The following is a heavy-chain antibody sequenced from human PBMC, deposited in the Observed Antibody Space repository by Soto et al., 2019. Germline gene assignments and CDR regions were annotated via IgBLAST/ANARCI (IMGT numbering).Heavy chain of an antibody. CDR3: AREGLPHYYGSGSVYFDY. J-gene: IGHJ4*02. CDR1: GFTFSSYA. Sequence: VGSLRLSCAASGFTFSSYAMHWVRQAPGKGLEWVAVISYDGSNKYYADSVKGRFTISRDNSKNTLYLQMNSLRAEDTAVYYCAREGLPHYYGSGSVYFDYWGQGTLVTVSS. V-gene: IGHV3-30-3*01. CDR2: ISYDGSNK. D-gene: IGHD3-10*01.